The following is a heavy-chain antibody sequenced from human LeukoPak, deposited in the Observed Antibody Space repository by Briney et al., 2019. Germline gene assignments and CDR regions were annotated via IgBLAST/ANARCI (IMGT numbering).Heavy chain of an antibody. Sequence: PSETLSLTCAVYGGSFSGYYWSWIRQPPGKGLEWIGEINHSGSTNYNPSLKSRVTISVDTSKNQFSLKLSSVTAADTAVYYCARVRVYYYYYMDVWGKGTTATVSS. CDR3: ARVRVYYYYYMDV. V-gene: IGHV4-34*01. D-gene: IGHD3-10*01. CDR2: INHSGST. CDR1: GGSFSGYY. J-gene: IGHJ6*03.